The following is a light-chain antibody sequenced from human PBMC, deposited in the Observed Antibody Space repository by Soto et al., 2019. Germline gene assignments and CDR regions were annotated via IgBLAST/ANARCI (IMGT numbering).Light chain of an antibody. CDR3: SSYTRTNTRV. V-gene: IGLV2-14*01. CDR1: SDDVGAYDY. CDR2: EVN. Sequence: QSALTQPASVSGSPGQSITISCTGSSDDVGAYDYVSWYQHHPGKAPKLMIYEVNNRPSGVSNRFSGSKSGNTASLTISGLQAEDEADYFCSSYTRTNTRVFGGGTKLTVL. J-gene: IGLJ3*02.